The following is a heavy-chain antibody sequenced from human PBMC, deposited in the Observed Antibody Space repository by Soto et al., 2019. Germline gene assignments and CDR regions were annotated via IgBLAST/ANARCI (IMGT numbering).Heavy chain of an antibody. CDR3: AKGIYKFGDESGFDP. D-gene: IGHD3-10*01. V-gene: IGHV3-23*01. Sequence: EVQLLESGGGLEQPGGSLRISCAASGFTFTSYAMSWVRQAPGRGPEWVSGISGSGVYTYYADSVQGRFTISRDNSKDTLYLQMNSLRADDTAIYYCAKGIYKFGDESGFDPWGKGTLVTVSS. CDR2: ISGSGVYT. J-gene: IGHJ5*02. CDR1: GFTFTSYA.